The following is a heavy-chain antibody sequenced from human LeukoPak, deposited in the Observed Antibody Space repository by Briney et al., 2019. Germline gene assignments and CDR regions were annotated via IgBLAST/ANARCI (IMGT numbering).Heavy chain of an antibody. Sequence: KTPETLSLTCAVSGDSVGNSAYYWDWSRQPPGKGLEWIGNIYFDETTRYSPSLKSRVTMSLDKSKNQFSLKLTSVTAADTAVYYCARRYYYGSGSPEYWGQGTQVTVSS. V-gene: IGHV4-39*01. CDR1: GDSVGNSAYY. CDR3: ARRYYYGSGSPEY. J-gene: IGHJ4*02. CDR2: IYFDETT. D-gene: IGHD3-10*01.